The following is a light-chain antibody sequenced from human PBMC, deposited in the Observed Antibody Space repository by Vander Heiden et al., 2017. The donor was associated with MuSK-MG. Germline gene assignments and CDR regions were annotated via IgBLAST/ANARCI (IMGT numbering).Light chain of an antibody. Sequence: SYELTQPPSVSVSPGQTASITCSGAKLGDKYACWYQQKPGQSPVLVIYQDSKRPSGIPERFSGSNSGNTATLTISGTQAMDESYYYCQAWDSSTVVFGGGTKLTVL. V-gene: IGLV3-1*01. CDR2: QDS. J-gene: IGLJ2*01. CDR1: KLGDKY. CDR3: QAWDSSTVV.